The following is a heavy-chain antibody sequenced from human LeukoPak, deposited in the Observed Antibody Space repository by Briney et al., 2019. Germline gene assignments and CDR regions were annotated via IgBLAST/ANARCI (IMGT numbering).Heavy chain of an antibody. D-gene: IGHD6-19*01. CDR1: GGSISSSNYN. Sequence: PSETLSLTCTVSGGSISSSNYNWGWIRQPPGKGLEWIGSLSYVGNTYYNPSLKSRVTISIDTSKSQFSLKLSSVTAADTAVYYCARETRLMGYSSGLGFNYWGQGTLVTVSS. CDR3: ARETRLMGYSSGLGFNY. V-gene: IGHV4-39*07. J-gene: IGHJ4*02. CDR2: LSYVGNT.